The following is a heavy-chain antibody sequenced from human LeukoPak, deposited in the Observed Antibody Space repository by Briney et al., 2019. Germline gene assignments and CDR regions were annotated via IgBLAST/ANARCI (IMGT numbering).Heavy chain of an antibody. V-gene: IGHV4-59*12. CDR1: GGSISSYY. D-gene: IGHD3-16*02. J-gene: IGHJ6*03. CDR2: IYYSGST. Sequence: SETLSLTCTVSGGSISSYYWSWIRQPPGKGLEWIGYIYYSGSTNYNPSLKSRVTISVDTSKNQFSLKLSSVTAADTAVYYCARSRDYDYVWGSYRYTRYYYYMDVWGKGTTVTVSS. CDR3: ARSRDYDYVWGSYRYTRYYYYMDV.